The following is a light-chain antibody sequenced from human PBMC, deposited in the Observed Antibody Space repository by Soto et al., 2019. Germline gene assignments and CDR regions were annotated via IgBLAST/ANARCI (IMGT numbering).Light chain of an antibody. V-gene: IGKV1-39*01. J-gene: IGKJ5*01. CDR1: QSISNF. Sequence: DIQMTQSPSSLSASVGDRVTITCRASQSISNFLNWYQQEPGKAPKLLIYAASSLQSGVPSRFSGSASGTDFTLTISSLQPEDFATYNCQQSYDTPLTFGQGTRLDIK. CDR3: QQSYDTPLT. CDR2: AAS.